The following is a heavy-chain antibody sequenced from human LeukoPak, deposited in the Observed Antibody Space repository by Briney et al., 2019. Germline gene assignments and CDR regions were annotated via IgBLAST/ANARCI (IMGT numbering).Heavy chain of an antibody. D-gene: IGHD6-19*01. CDR2: INPNSGGT. V-gene: IGHV1-2*06. J-gene: IGHJ4*02. Sequence: EASVKVSCKASGYTFTGYYMHWVRQAPGQGLEWMGRINPNSGGTNHAQKFQGRVTMTRDTSISTAYMELSRLRSDDTAVYYCARLSIAVAGTDYWGQGTLVTVSS. CDR3: ARLSIAVAGTDY. CDR1: GYTFTGYY.